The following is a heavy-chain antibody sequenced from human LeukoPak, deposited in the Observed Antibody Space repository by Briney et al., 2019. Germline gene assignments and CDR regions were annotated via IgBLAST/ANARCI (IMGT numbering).Heavy chain of an antibody. CDR3: AKPRYYYDSSGYQKHDAFDI. CDR2: ISWNSGSI. Sequence: PGGSLRLSCAASGFTFDDYAMHWVRQAPGKGLEWASGISWNSGSIGYADSVKGRFTISRDNAKNSLYLQMNSLRAEDTALYYCAKPRYYYDSSGYQKHDAFDIWGQGTMVTVSS. J-gene: IGHJ3*02. V-gene: IGHV3-9*01. CDR1: GFTFDDYA. D-gene: IGHD3-22*01.